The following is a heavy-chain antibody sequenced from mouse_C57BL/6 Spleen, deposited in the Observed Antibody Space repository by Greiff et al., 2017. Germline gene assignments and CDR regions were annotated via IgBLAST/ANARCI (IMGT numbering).Heavy chain of an antibody. D-gene: IGHD1-2*01. Sequence: EVQLQQSGPELVKPGASVKISCKASGYTFTDYYMNWVKQSHGKSLEWIGDINPNNGGTSYNQKFKGKATLTVDKSSSTAYMELRSLTSEDSAVYYCARPHYYSSGEFAYWGQGTLVTVSA. V-gene: IGHV1-26*01. J-gene: IGHJ3*01. CDR2: INPNNGGT. CDR3: ARPHYYSSGEFAY. CDR1: GYTFTDYY.